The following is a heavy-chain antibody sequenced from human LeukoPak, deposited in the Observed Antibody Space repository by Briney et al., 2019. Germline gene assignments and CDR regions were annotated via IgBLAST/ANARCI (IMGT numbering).Heavy chain of an antibody. Sequence: SETLSLTCTVSGGSISSGSYYWGWIRQPPGKGLEWIASMYYSGTTFYSLSLKSRVTISVDTSKNQLSLKLGSVTAADTAVYYCARHPPRDGSAFDYWGQGTLVTVSS. J-gene: IGHJ4*02. V-gene: IGHV4-39*01. CDR2: MYYSGTT. CDR3: ARHPPRDGSAFDY. CDR1: GGSISSGSYY.